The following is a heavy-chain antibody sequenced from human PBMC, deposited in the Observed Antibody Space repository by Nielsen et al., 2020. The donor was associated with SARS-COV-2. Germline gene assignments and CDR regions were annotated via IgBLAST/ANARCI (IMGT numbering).Heavy chain of an antibody. CDR3: ARGKEVLWFGELLSNWFDP. V-gene: IGHV4-34*01. D-gene: IGHD3-10*01. Sequence: SETLSLTCAVYGGSFSGYYWSWIRQPPGKGLEWIGEINHSGSTNYNPSLKSRVTISVDTSKNQFSLKLSSVTAADTAVYYCARGKEVLWFGELLSNWFDPWGQGTLVTVSS. J-gene: IGHJ5*02. CDR2: INHSGST. CDR1: GGSFSGYY.